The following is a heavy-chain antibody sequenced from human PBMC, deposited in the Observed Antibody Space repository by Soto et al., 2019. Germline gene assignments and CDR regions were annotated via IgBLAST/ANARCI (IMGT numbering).Heavy chain of an antibody. J-gene: IGHJ4*02. CDR3: ASAKTSGPGGGTTTSFDY. CDR2: INPNSGGT. CDR1: GYTFTGYY. D-gene: IGHD1-26*01. Sequence: ASVKVSCKASGYTFTGYYMHWVRQAPGQGLEWMGWINPNSGGTNYAQKFQGWVTMTRDTSISTAYMELSRLRSDDTVVYYCASAKTSGPGGGTTTSFDYWGLGTLVTVSS. V-gene: IGHV1-2*04.